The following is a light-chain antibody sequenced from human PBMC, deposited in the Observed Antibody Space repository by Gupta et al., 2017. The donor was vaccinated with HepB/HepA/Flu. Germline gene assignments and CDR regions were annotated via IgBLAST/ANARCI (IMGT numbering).Light chain of an antibody. CDR3: AAWEDSLNVNWV. J-gene: IGLJ3*02. CDR1: SSNIGSNT. CDR2: SNN. V-gene: IGLV1-44*01. Sequence: QSVLTQPPSASGTPGQRVTLSCSGSSSNIGSNTVNWYQQLPGTAPKLLIYSNNQRPSEVPDRFSGSKSGTSASLAISGLQSEDEADYYCAAWEDSLNVNWVFGGGTKLTVL.